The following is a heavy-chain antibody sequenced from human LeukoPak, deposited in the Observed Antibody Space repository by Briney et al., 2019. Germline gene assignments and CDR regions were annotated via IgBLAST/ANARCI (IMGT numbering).Heavy chain of an antibody. V-gene: IGHV3-7*01. CDR1: GFIFSDSW. Sequence: GGSLRLSCAASGFIFSDSWMTWVRQAPGKGLEWVANIKHDGSERFYVDSVKGRFTISRDNAKNSLYLQMNSLRAEDTAVYYCAREVAVAGADLDYWGQGTLVTVSS. J-gene: IGHJ4*02. D-gene: IGHD6-19*01. CDR3: AREVAVAGADLDY. CDR2: IKHDGSER.